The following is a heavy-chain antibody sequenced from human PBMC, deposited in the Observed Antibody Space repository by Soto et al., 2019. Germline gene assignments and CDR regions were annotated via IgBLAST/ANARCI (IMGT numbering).Heavy chain of an antibody. V-gene: IGHV4-34*01. D-gene: IGHD3-16*01. CDR1: GGCFSGYY. CDR2: INHSGST. J-gene: IGHJ6*03. CDR3: ARQVWDDYIWGSYGSGPIDYYYMDV. Sequence: SETLSLTYAVYGGCFSGYYGRWIRQPPGKGLEWIGEINHSGSTNYNPSLKSRVTISVDTSKNQFSLKLSSGTAADTAVYYCARQVWDDYIWGSYGSGPIDYYYMDVWGKGTTVTVSS.